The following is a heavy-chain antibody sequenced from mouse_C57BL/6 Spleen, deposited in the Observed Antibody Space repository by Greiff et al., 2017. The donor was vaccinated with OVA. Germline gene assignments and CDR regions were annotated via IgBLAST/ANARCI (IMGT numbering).Heavy chain of an antibody. J-gene: IGHJ4*01. V-gene: IGHV1-64*01. CDR2: IHPNSGST. CDR3: ASSNPLYYAMDY. CDR1: GYTFTSYW. Sequence: VQLQQPGAELVKPGASVKLSCKASGYTFTSYWMHWVKQRPGQGLEWIGMIHPNSGSTNYNEKFKSKATLTVDKSSSTAYMQLSSLTSEDSAVYDCASSNPLYYAMDYWGQGTSVTVSS. D-gene: IGHD2-5*01.